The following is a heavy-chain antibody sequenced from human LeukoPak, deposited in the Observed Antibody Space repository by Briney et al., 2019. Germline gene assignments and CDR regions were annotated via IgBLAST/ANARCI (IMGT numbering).Heavy chain of an antibody. V-gene: IGHV3-23*01. Sequence: AGSLRLSCAASGFTFSSYAMSWFRQAPAKGREWVSAISDSGGSTYYADSVKGRVTISRDNSKNTLYLQMTSLRAEDTAVYYCAKDLFDAWGQGTLVTVSS. CDR3: AKDLFDA. CDR2: ISDSGGST. J-gene: IGHJ5*02. CDR1: GFTFSSYA.